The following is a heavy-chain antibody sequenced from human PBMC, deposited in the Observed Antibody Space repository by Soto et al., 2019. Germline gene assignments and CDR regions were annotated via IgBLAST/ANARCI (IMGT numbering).Heavy chain of an antibody. CDR2: ISGSSGRT. CDR1: GFTFSVFA. CDR3: VRSNGLTVAGIRHFYY. J-gene: IGHJ4*02. Sequence: QPGWSLRLSLGASGFTFSVFAMTWARQSPGKGLEWVSTISGSSGRTYFADSVKGRFTISRDNSNNTLYLQMNRLRAEDTAVYFCVRSNGLTVAGIRHFYYWAPGTLVTVSS. D-gene: IGHD6-19*01. V-gene: IGHV3-23*01.